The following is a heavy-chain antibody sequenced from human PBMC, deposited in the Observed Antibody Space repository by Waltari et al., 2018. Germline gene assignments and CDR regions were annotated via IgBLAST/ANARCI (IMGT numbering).Heavy chain of an antibody. J-gene: IGHJ6*02. V-gene: IGHV1-8*01. Sequence: QVQLVQSGAEVKKPGASVKVSCKASGNTFTSYDINWVRQATGQGLEWMGWMNPNRGNTGYAQKFQGRVTMTRDTSISTAYMELSSLRSEDTAVYYCARILSSSVPNIYYYSGMDVWGQGTTVIVSS. CDR1: GNTFTSYD. CDR2: MNPNRGNT. CDR3: ARILSSSVPNIYYYSGMDV. D-gene: IGHD6-6*01.